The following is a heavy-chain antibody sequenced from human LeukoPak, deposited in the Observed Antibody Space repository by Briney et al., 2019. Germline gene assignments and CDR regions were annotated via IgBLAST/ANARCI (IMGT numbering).Heavy chain of an antibody. CDR2: IYYTGSS. CDR3: ARGGRDTWRYYGPFDY. D-gene: IGHD1-26*01. V-gene: IGHV4-39*02. CDR1: GGSISYSSHY. Sequence: PSETLSLTCTVSGGSISYSSHYWGWIRQPPGKGLEWIGSIYYTGSSYYNPSLKSRVTISVDTSKNQFSLKLRSVSAADTAVYYCARGGRDTWRYYGPFDYWGQGTLVTVSS. J-gene: IGHJ4*02.